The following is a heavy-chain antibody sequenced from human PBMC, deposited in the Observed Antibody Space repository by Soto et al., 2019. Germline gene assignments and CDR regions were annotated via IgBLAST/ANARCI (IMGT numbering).Heavy chain of an antibody. D-gene: IGHD3-22*01. Sequence: QVQLQESGPGLVKPSETLSLTCSVSGDSSGTYYWSWIRQSPGKGLVWIGYINYSGSTNYNPSLKSRVVISRDTSENQFSLEVSSVTAADTAVYYCARERPYYGYDYWGQGTLVTVSS. CDR3: ARERPYYGYDY. CDR1: GDSSGTYY. CDR2: INYSGST. J-gene: IGHJ4*02. V-gene: IGHV4-59*01.